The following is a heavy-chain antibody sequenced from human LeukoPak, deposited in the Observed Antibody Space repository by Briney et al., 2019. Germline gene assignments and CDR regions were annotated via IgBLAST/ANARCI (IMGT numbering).Heavy chain of an antibody. D-gene: IGHD3-10*01. CDR1: GFTFSNYW. Sequence: GGSLRLSCAASGFTFSNYWLSWVRPAAGKGLEWVGRIKSKTDGDTTDYAAPVKGRFTISRYDSKNTVDLQMHSLKIEDTAVYYCFGSRAWGQGTLVTVSS. CDR2: IKSKTDGDTT. CDR3: FGSRA. J-gene: IGHJ5*02. V-gene: IGHV3-15*01.